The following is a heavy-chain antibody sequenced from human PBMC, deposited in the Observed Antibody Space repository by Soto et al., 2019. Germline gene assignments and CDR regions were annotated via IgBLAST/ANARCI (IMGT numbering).Heavy chain of an antibody. CDR1: GGSISSGDYY. V-gene: IGHV4-30-4*01. Sequence: PSETLSLPCTVSGGSISSGDYYWSWIRQPPGKGLEWIGYIYYSGSTSYNASLKSRTSISADPSNNQFSLKLHSLTAADTAVYFCGTMPIVVEPAPMDVWGPGTSFTVSS. CDR3: GTMPIVVEPAPMDV. D-gene: IGHD2-2*01. CDR2: IYYSGST. J-gene: IGHJ6*02.